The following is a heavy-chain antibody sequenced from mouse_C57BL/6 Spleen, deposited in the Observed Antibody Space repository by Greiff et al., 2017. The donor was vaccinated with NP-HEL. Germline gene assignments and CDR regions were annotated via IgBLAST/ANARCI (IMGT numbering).Heavy chain of an antibody. D-gene: IGHD2-1*01. CDR2: IDPSDSYT. CDR1: GYTFTSYW. Sequence: QVQLQQPGAELVMPGASVKLSCKASGYTFTSYWMHWVKQRPGQGLEWIGEIDPSDSYTNYNQKFKGKSTLTVDKSSSTAYMQLSSLTSKDSAVYYCARSRGNQWYFDVWGTGTTVTVSS. V-gene: IGHV1-69*01. CDR3: ARSRGNQWYFDV. J-gene: IGHJ1*03.